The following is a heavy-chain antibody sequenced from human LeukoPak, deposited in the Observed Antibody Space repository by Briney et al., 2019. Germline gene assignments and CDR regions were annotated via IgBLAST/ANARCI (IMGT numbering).Heavy chain of an antibody. J-gene: IGHJ5*02. V-gene: IGHV1-69*06. Sequence: SVKVSCKASGGTFSSYAISWVRQAPGQGLEWMGGIIPIFGTTNYAQKFQDRVTITADKSTSTAYMELSSLRSEDTAVYYCSVVGATTNWFDPWGQGTLVTVSS. CDR3: SVVGATTNWFDP. D-gene: IGHD1-26*01. CDR1: GGTFSSYA. CDR2: IIPIFGTT.